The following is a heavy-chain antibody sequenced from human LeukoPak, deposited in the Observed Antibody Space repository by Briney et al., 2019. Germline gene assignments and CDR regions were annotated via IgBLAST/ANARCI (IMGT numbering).Heavy chain of an antibody. J-gene: IGHJ4*02. CDR3: AKEPYSSRAYLTIDY. V-gene: IGHV3-23*01. CDR1: GFTFSSYA. Sequence: GGSLRLSCAASGFTFSSYAMSWVRQAPGKGLEWVSAISGSGGSTYYADFVKGRFTISRDNSKNTLYLQMNSLRAEDTAVYYCAKEPYSSRAYLTIDYWGQGTLVTVSS. CDR2: ISGSGGST. D-gene: IGHD6-13*01.